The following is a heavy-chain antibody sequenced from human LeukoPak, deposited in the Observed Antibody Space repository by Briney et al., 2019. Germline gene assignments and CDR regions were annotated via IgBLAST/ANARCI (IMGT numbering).Heavy chain of an antibody. CDR1: GGSISSSSYY. D-gene: IGHD4-11*01. J-gene: IGHJ6*02. Sequence: SETLSLTCTVSGGSISSSSYYWGWIRQPPGKGLEWIGSIYYSGSTYYNPSLKSRVTISVDTSKNQFSLKLSSVTAADTAVYYCARHDYSNYCYYYGMDVWGQGTTVTVSS. CDR2: IYYSGST. V-gene: IGHV4-39*01. CDR3: ARHDYSNYCYYYGMDV.